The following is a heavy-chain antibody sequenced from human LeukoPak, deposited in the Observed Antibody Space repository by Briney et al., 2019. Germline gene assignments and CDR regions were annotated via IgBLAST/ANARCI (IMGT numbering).Heavy chain of an antibody. CDR3: ARWAVAVNWFDP. CDR1: GESFSGYY. CDR2: INHSGST. J-gene: IGHJ5*02. V-gene: IGHV4-34*01. D-gene: IGHD6-19*01. Sequence: PSEALSLTCAVYGESFSGYYWSWIRQPPGKGLEWIGEINHSGSTNYNPSLKSRVTISVDTSKNQFSPKLSSVTAADTAVYYCARWAVAVNWFDPWGQGTLVTVSS.